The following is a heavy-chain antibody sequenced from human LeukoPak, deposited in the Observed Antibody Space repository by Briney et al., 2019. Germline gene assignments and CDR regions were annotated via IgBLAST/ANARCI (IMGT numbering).Heavy chain of an antibody. CDR3: ARDSSSSASWWFDP. CDR2: ISPNGGTT. Sequence: GASVKVSCKASGYTFISHWMHWGRHPPAQGHEWMGVISPNGGTTVYAQKFQGRVTLTRDMSTSTLYMELSSLRSEDTAVYYCARDSSSSASWWFDPWGQGTLVTVSS. CDR1: GYTFISHW. V-gene: IGHV1-46*01. D-gene: IGHD6-6*01. J-gene: IGHJ5*02.